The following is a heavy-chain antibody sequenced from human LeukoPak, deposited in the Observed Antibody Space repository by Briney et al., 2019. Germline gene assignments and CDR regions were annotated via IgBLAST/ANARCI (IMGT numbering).Heavy chain of an antibody. CDR2: INPSGGRA. V-gene: IGHV1-46*01. CDR3: ARNAVVVVPSYYYYYMDV. D-gene: IGHD2-15*01. Sequence: ASVKVSCKASGYTFTSYYMHWVRQAPGQGLEWMGIINPSGGRASYAQKFQGRVTMTRDTSTNTVYMELSSLRSEDTAVYYCARNAVVVVPSYYYYYMDVWGKGTTVTISS. J-gene: IGHJ6*03. CDR1: GYTFTSYY.